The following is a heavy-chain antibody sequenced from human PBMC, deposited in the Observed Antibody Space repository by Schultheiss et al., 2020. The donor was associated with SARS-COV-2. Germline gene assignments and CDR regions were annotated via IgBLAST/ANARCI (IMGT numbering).Heavy chain of an antibody. CDR2: LSHSGSTQ. CDR1: GKFTFSSYG. D-gene: IGHD3-10*01. CDR3: AKDSAGDN. V-gene: IGHV3-30*18. Sequence: GGSLRLSCAASGKFTFSSYGMHWVRQAPGKGLEWVAGLSHSGSTQYYADSVMGRFTISRDKSKNTLYLQMDSLKTEDTAVYLCAKDSAGDNWGQGTKVTVSS. J-gene: IGHJ3*02.